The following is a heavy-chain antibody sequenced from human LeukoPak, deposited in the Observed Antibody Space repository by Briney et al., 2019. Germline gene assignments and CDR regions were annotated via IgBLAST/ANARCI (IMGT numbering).Heavy chain of an antibody. CDR1: GFTFGDHA. CDR2: ISWNSGNI. CDR3: AKGRGYNYGYIFGYFDY. J-gene: IGHJ4*02. D-gene: IGHD5-18*01. V-gene: IGHV3-9*01. Sequence: GGSLRLSCAASGFTFGDHAMHWVRQVPGKGLEWVSGISWNSGNIDYADSVKGRFTISRDNAKNSLYLQMNSLRAEDTALYYCAKGRGYNYGYIFGYFDYWGQGTLVTVSS.